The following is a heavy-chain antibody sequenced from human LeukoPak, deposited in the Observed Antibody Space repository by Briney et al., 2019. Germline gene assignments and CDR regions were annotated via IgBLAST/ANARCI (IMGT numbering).Heavy chain of an antibody. Sequence: GGSPRLSCAASGFSFSTYTMNWARQAPRKGLEWVSSISGSGSYIYYSDSVKGRFTISRDNAKNSLSLQMNSLRAEDTAIYYCASHFWNYYRIDYWGQGILVTVSS. V-gene: IGHV3-21*01. CDR3: ASHFWNYYRIDY. CDR1: GFSFSTYT. J-gene: IGHJ4*02. CDR2: ISGSGSYI. D-gene: IGHD3-3*02.